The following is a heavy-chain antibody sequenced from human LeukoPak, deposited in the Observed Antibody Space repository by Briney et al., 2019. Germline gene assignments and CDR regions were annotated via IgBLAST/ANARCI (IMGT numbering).Heavy chain of an antibody. V-gene: IGHV4-59*06. CDR3: ARAIYGGGRYFDY. D-gene: IGHD4-17*01. J-gene: IGHJ4*02. Sequence: TSETLSLTCTVSGGSISSYYWSWIRQPPGKGLEWIGYIYYSGSTYYNPSLKSRVTISVDTSKNQFSLKLSSVTAADTAVYFCARAIYGGGRYFDYWGQGTLVTVSS. CDR2: IYYSGST. CDR1: GGSISSYY.